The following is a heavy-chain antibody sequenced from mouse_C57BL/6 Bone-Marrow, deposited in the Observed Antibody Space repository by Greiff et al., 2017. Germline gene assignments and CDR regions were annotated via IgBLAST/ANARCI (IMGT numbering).Heavy chain of an antibody. V-gene: IGHV5-4*01. Sequence: DVKLVESGGGLVKPGGSLKLSCAASGFTFSSYAMSWVRQTPEKRLEWVATISDGGSYTYYPDNVKGRFTISRDNAKNNLSLQMSHRKSEDTAMYYCARDWEYYGSSYDYFDDWGQGTTLTVSS. D-gene: IGHD1-1*01. CDR3: ARDWEYYGSSYDYFDD. J-gene: IGHJ2*01. CDR1: GFTFSSYA. CDR2: ISDGGSYT.